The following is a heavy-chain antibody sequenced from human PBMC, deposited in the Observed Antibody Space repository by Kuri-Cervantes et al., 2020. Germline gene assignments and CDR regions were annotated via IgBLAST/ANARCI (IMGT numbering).Heavy chain of an antibody. CDR3: ARDLTMGCFDL. J-gene: IGHJ2*01. D-gene: IGHD3-10*01. Sequence: GESLKISCAASGFTFSTYAMNWVRQAPGKGLEWVSGISGSGGNTYYADSVKGRFTISRDNSKNTLYLQMNSLTAEDTAVYYCARDLTMGCFDLWGRGTLVTVSS. V-gene: IGHV3-23*01. CDR1: GFTFSTYA. CDR2: ISGSGGNT.